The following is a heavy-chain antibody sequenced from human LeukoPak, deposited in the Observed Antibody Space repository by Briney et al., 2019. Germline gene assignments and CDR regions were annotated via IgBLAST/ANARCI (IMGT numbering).Heavy chain of an antibody. CDR1: GVSISSYY. Sequence: SETLSLTCTVSGVSISSYYWSWIRQPPGKGLEWIGYRYYRGSTNYNPSLKSRVTISVDTSKNQFSLKLSSVAAADTAVYYCATLGSFDYWGQGTLVTVSS. J-gene: IGHJ4*02. CDR2: RYYRGST. D-gene: IGHD7-27*01. V-gene: IGHV4-59*01. CDR3: ATLGSFDY.